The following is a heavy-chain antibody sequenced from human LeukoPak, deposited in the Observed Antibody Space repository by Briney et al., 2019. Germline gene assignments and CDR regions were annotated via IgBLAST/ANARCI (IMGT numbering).Heavy chain of an antibody. CDR3: ARHVSTSESENFDY. Sequence: SETLSLTCTVSGGSISSYYWSWIRQPAGKGLEWIGRIYTSGSTNHNPSLKSRVTISVDTSKNQFSLKLSSVTAADTAVYYCARHVSTSESENFDYWGQGTLVTVSS. V-gene: IGHV4-4*07. J-gene: IGHJ4*02. D-gene: IGHD3-10*02. CDR1: GGSISSYY. CDR2: IYTSGST.